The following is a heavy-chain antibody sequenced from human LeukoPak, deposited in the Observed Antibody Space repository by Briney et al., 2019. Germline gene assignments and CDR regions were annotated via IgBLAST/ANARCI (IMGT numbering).Heavy chain of an antibody. CDR2: IYYSGST. CDR3: AREDGSGSFFY. V-gene: IGHV4-59*01. Sequence: PSETLSLTCTVSGGSISSYYWSWIRQPPGKGLEWIGYIYYSGSTSYNPSLKSRVTISVDTSRNQFSLKLSSVTAADTAVYYCAREDGSGSFFYWGQGTLVTVSS. D-gene: IGHD3-10*01. J-gene: IGHJ4*02. CDR1: GGSISSYY.